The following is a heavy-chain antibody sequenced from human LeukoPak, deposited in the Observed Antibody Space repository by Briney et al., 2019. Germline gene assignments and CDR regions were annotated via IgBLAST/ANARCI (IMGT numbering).Heavy chain of an antibody. Sequence: PSEILSPPFGISWVPISNGGYALGWIRPPPGEGLGWIGYIYHSGSTYYNPSLKSRVTISVDRSKNQFSLKLSSVTAADTAVYYCASGTECGGDCYSLWGQGTLVTVSS. D-gene: IGHD2-21*02. CDR1: WVPISNGGYA. V-gene: IGHV4-30-2*01. CDR2: IYHSGST. J-gene: IGHJ4*02. CDR3: ASGTECGGDCYSL.